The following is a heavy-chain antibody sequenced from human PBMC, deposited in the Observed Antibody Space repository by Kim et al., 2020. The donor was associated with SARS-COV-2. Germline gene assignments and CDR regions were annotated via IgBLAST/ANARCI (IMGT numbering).Heavy chain of an antibody. CDR1: GGTFSSYA. CDR2: IIPIFGTA. Sequence: SVKVSCKASGGTFSSYAISWVRQAPGQGLEWMGGIIPIFGTANYAQKFQGRVTITADESTSTAYMELGSLRSEDTAVYYCARLSGSYYGMDVWGQGTTVAVSS. D-gene: IGHD1-26*01. J-gene: IGHJ6*02. V-gene: IGHV1-69*13. CDR3: ARLSGSYYGMDV.